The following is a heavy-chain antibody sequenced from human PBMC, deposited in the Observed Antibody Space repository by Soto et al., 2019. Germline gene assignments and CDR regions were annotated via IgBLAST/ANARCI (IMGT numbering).Heavy chain of an antibody. Sequence: QVQLVQSGAEVKKPGSSVKVSCKASGGTFSSYAISWVRQAPGQGLEWMGGIIPIFGTANYAQKFQGRVKITAEKSTSTAYVELSSVRSEDTGVYYCAREWAGAGTVGYYYGMDVWGQGTTVTGSS. CDR2: IIPIFGTA. J-gene: IGHJ6*02. D-gene: IGHD6-19*01. CDR1: GGTFSSYA. CDR3: AREWAGAGTVGYYYGMDV. V-gene: IGHV1-69*06.